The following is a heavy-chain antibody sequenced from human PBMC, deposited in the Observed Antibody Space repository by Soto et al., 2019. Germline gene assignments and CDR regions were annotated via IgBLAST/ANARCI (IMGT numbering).Heavy chain of an antibody. Sequence: PGGSLRLSCAASGFTFNTYAMTWVRQAPGKGLEWVPSLSGTGGDTYYADSVKGRFTISRDNSKNTLSLQMNSLRAEDTAVYYCAKRFGTGYYSAFDIWGQGTMVTVSS. CDR3: AKRFGTGYYSAFDI. D-gene: IGHD3-22*01. CDR1: GFTFNTYA. CDR2: LSGTGGDT. J-gene: IGHJ3*02. V-gene: IGHV3-23*01.